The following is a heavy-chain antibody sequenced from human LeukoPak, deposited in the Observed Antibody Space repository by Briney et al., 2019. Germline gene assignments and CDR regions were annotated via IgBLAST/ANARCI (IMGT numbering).Heavy chain of an antibody. Sequence: SETLSLTCTVSGGSISSGDYYWSWIRQPPGKGLEWIGYIYYSGSTYYNPSLKSRVTISVDTSKNQFSLKLSSVTPADTAVYYCARGQYYYGSGSYAVDYWGQGTLVTVSS. V-gene: IGHV4-30-4*01. CDR3: ARGQYYYGSGSYAVDY. D-gene: IGHD3-10*01. CDR2: IYYSGST. J-gene: IGHJ4*02. CDR1: GGSISSGDYY.